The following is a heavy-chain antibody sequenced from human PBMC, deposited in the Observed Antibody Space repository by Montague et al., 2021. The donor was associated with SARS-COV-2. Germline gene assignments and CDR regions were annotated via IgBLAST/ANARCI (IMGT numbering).Heavy chain of an antibody. D-gene: IGHD6-19*01. Sequence: SLRLSCAASGFTFNNYWMHWVRQVPRKGLLWVSRINRDGSSTTYADSVKGRFTISRDNAKNTLYLQVNSLRDDDTAVYYCAREAYNSGDFDFWCQGTLVTVSS. V-gene: IGHV3-74*01. CDR1: GFTFNNYW. J-gene: IGHJ4*02. CDR2: INRDGSST. CDR3: AREAYNSGDFDF.